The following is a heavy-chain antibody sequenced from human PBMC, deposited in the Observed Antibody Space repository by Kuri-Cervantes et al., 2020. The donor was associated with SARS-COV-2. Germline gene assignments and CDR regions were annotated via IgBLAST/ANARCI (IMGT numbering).Heavy chain of an antibody. CDR3: ARAGVGDFWSGYYGMDV. J-gene: IGHJ6*02. CDR2: IYYSGST. V-gene: IGHV4-59*06. CDR1: GGSISSYY. D-gene: IGHD3-3*01. Sequence: SETLSLTCTVSGGSISSYYWSWIRQHPGKGLEWIGYIYYSGSTYYNPSLKSRVTISVDTSKNQFSLMLSSVTAADTAVYYCARAGVGDFWSGYYGMDVWGQGTTVTVSS.